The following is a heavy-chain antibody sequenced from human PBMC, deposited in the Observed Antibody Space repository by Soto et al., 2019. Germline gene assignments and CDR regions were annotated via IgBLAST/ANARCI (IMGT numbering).Heavy chain of an antibody. CDR1: GGTFSSYA. Sequence: QVQLVQSGAEVKKPGSSVKVSCKASGGTFSSYAISWVRQAPGQGLEWMGGTLPIFGTANYEKKFQGRVTITADKSTSTAYMEMSSLRSEDTAVYYCARGGKYYYDSRGVSHGMDVWGQGTTVTVSS. V-gene: IGHV1-69*06. CDR2: TLPIFGTA. J-gene: IGHJ6*02. D-gene: IGHD3-22*01. CDR3: ARGGKYYYDSRGVSHGMDV.